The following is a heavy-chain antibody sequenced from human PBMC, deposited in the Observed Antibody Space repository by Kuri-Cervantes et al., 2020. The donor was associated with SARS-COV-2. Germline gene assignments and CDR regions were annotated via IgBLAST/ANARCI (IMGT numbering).Heavy chain of an antibody. CDR3: ARTDSPPLNWFDP. J-gene: IGHJ5*02. V-gene: IGHV4-39*07. CDR2: IYYSGST. CDR1: GGSISSSSYY. D-gene: IGHD2-21*01. Sequence: ESLKISCTVSGGSISSSSYYWGWIRQPPGKGLEWIGSIYYSGSTYYNPSLKSRVTISVDTSKSQFSLKLSSVTAADTAVYYCARTDSPPLNWFDPWGQGTLVTVSS.